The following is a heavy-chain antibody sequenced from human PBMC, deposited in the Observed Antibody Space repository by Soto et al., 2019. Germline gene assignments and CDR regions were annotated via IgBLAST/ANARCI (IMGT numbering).Heavy chain of an antibody. Sequence: PSETLSLTCTVSGGSVSSGSYYWSWIRQPPGKGLEWIGYIYYSGSTNYNPSLKSRVTISVDTSKNQFSLKLSSVTAADTAVYYCARAGTDYYDSSGYYFSFDYWGQGTLVTVSS. CDR3: ARAGTDYYDSSGYYFSFDY. J-gene: IGHJ4*02. CDR2: IYYSGST. CDR1: GGSVSSGSYY. D-gene: IGHD3-22*01. V-gene: IGHV4-61*01.